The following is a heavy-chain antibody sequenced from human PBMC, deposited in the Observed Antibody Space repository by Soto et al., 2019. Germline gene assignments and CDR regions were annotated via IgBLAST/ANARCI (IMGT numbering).Heavy chain of an antibody. V-gene: IGHV4-31*03. J-gene: IGHJ6*02. CDR1: GGSISSGGYY. Sequence: SETLSLTCTVSGGSISSGGYYWSWIRQHPGKGLEWIGYIYYSGSTYYNPSLKSRVTISVDTSKNQFSLKLSSVTAADTGVYYCARGSDFWSGHKPGDYYYYGMDVWGQGTTVTVSS. CDR2: IYYSGST. CDR3: ARGSDFWSGHKPGDYYYYGMDV. D-gene: IGHD3-3*01.